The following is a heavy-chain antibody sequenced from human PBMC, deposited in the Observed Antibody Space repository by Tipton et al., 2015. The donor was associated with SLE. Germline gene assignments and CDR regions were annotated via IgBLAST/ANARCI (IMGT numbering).Heavy chain of an antibody. CDR2: ISHPGST. CDR3: ATRGSSSWYFFDY. V-gene: IGHV4-34*01. D-gene: IGHD6-13*01. CDR1: GGSISAYY. Sequence: TLYLTCAVYGGSISAYYWRWIRQTPGKGLEWIGEISHPGSTNFTPSLKSRVAISADTSQRQFSLKLSSVTAADTAVYYCATRGSSSWYFFDYWGQGTLVTVSS. J-gene: IGHJ4*02.